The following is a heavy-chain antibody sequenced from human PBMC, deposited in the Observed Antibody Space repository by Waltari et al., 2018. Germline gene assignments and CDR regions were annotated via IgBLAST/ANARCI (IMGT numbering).Heavy chain of an antibody. CDR1: GGTFSRYT. J-gene: IGHJ4*02. CDR3: ARKEDSSGSDY. CDR2: IIPILGIA. D-gene: IGHD6-19*01. V-gene: IGHV1-69*02. Sequence: QVQLVQSGAEVKKPGSSVKVSCKASGGTFSRYTISWVRQAPGQGLEWMGRIIPILGIANYAQKFQGRVTITADKSTSTAYMELSSLRSEDTAVYYCARKEDSSGSDYWGQGTLVTVSS.